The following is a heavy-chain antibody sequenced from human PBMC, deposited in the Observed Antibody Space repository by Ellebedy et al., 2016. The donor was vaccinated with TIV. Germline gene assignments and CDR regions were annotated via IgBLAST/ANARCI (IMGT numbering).Heavy chain of an antibody. V-gene: IGHV4-39*07. CDR2: IYHSGST. Sequence: GSLRLPXNVSGGTISSTNYYWGWIRQSPEKGLEWIGSIYHSGSTYYNPSLKSRLTISLDTTKNQFSLRLDSVTAADTAVYYCASSPSGYEIPYWGQGTLVTVSS. CDR1: GGTISSTNYY. CDR3: ASSPSGYEIPY. J-gene: IGHJ4*02. D-gene: IGHD5-12*01.